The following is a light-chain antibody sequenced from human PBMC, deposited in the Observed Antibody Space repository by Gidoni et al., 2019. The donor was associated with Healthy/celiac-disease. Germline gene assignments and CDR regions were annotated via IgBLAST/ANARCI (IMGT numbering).Light chain of an antibody. CDR3: KQYDNPLIT. Sequence: DIQMTQSPSSLSASVGDRVTITCQASQDISNYLNWYQQKPGKAPKLLIYDASNLETGVPSRFSGSGSGTDFTFTISSLQPEDIATYYCKQYDNPLITCGPGTKVDIK. CDR2: DAS. V-gene: IGKV1-33*01. CDR1: QDISNY. J-gene: IGKJ3*01.